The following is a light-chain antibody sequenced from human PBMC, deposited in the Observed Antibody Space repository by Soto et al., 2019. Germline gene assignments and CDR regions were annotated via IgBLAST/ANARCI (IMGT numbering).Light chain of an antibody. J-gene: IGKJ1*01. CDR2: AAS. CDR1: QSVSNNY. Sequence: EIVLTQSPGTPSLSPGERATLSCRASQSVSNNYLAWYQQKPGQAPRLLIYAASSRATGIPDRFSGSGSGTDFNLTISRLEPEDFAVYYCQQYGSSFWTFGQGTKVDIK. CDR3: QQYGSSFWT. V-gene: IGKV3-20*01.